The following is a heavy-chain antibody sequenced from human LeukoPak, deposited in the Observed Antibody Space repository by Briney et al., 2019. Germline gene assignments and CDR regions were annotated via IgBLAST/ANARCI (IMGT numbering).Heavy chain of an antibody. V-gene: IGHV4-34*01. CDR3: ARVEKYQVYQLLPYQLFDF. CDR2: INHSGDT. Sequence: SETLSLTCAVYGGSLSGYYWNWIRQPPGKGLEWIGEINHSGDTNYSPSLKSRVTISVDTSKSQFSLKLNSVTAADTAVYYCARVEKYQVYQLLPYQLFDFWGQGTLITVSS. CDR1: GGSLSGYY. D-gene: IGHD2-2*02. J-gene: IGHJ4*02.